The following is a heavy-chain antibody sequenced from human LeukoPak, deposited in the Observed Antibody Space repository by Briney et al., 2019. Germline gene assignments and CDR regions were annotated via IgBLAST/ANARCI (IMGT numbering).Heavy chain of an antibody. CDR2: INAGNGNT. J-gene: IGHJ5*02. Sequence: ASVKVSCKASGYTFTSYAMHWVRQAPGQRLEWMGWINAGNGNTKYSQKFRGRVTITRDTSASTAYMELSSLRSEDTAVYYCARGPKIAVAGKGWFDPWGQGTLVTVSS. CDR1: GYTFTSYA. V-gene: IGHV1-3*01. CDR3: ARGPKIAVAGKGWFDP. D-gene: IGHD6-19*01.